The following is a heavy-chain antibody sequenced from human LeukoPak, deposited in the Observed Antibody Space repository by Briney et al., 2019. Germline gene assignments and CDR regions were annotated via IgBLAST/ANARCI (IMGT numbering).Heavy chain of an antibody. CDR1: GFAFRRYW. CDR2: IRQDGSEI. V-gene: IGHV3-7*01. J-gene: IGHJ4*02. D-gene: IGHD3-22*01. Sequence: GGSLRLSCAASGFAFRRYWMTWVRQAPGKGLKWVANIRQDGSEIYYVDSVKGRFTISRDNAKNSLYPQMNSLSAEDTAVYYCARVVVISPTYYFDFWGQGALVTVPS. CDR3: ARVVVISPTYYFDF.